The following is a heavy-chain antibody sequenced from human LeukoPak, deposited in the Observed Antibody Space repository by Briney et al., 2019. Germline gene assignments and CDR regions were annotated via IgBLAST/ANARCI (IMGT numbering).Heavy chain of an antibody. V-gene: IGHV4-4*02. J-gene: IGHJ3*02. CDR2: IYHSGST. CDR1: GGSISSSNW. CDR3: ARAGDPTKYGYDI. Sequence: PSETLSLTCAVSGGSISSSNWWSWVRQPPGKGLEWIGEIYHSGSTNYNPSLKSRVTISVDKSKNQFSLKLNSVTAADMAVYYCARAGDPTKYGYDIWGQGTMVIVSS. D-gene: IGHD4-17*01.